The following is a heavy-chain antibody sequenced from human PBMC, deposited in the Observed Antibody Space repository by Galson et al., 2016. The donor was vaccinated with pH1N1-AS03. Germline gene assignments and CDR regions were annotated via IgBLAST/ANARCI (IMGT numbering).Heavy chain of an antibody. J-gene: IGHJ6*02. CDR3: AREGVLSDRAFNYYGMDV. CDR2: IITLFGTT. CDR1: GGTFSTYG. V-gene: IGHV1-69*13. Sequence: SVKVSCKASGGTFSTYGISWVRQATGQGLEWMGGIITLFGTTNYAQKFQGRVTITADESTSTAYLDLSSLRAEDTAVYYCAREGVLSDRAFNYYGMDVWGQGPTVSVSS. D-gene: IGHD3-16*01.